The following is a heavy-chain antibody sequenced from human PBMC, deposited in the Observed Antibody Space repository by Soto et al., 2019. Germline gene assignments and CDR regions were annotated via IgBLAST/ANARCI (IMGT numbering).Heavy chain of an antibody. CDR1: GGSISSGPYS. Sequence: PSETLSLTCTVSGGSISSGPYSWGWIRQPPGKGLEWIGTFYYSGSTHYNPSLESRVTISVDTSKNEFSLRLNSVTAADTAVYYCARLNGYCVSTKCHGYYGMDVWGQGTTVTVSS. J-gene: IGHJ6*02. CDR2: FYYSGST. D-gene: IGHD2-2*03. CDR3: ARLNGYCVSTKCHGYYGMDV. V-gene: IGHV4-39*01.